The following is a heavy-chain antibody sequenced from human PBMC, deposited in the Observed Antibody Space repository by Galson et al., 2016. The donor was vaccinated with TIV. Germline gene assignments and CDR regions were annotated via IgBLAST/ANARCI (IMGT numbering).Heavy chain of an antibody. V-gene: IGHV3-30*02. D-gene: IGHD5-24*01. J-gene: IGHJ4*02. Sequence: SLRLSCAVSGFTFRNYGMHWVRQAPGKGLEWLAFIRYDGNEKYYADSVKGRFTVSRDSSNNTLYLQMNSLRGDDTAVYYCAKEEGYMFHWGQGTLLTVSS. CDR2: IRYDGNEK. CDR1: GFTFRNYG. CDR3: AKEEGYMFH.